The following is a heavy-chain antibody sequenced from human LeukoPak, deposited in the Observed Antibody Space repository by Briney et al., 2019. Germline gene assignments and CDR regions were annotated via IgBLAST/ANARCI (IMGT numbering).Heavy chain of an antibody. CDR1: SGSISRYY. J-gene: IGHJ4*02. D-gene: IGHD2-2*01. V-gene: IGHV4-59*01. Sequence: SETLSLTCTVSSGSISRYYWSCIRQPPGKGLEWIGYIYYSGTTNYNPSLKSRVTISVDTSKSQFSLNLSSVTAADTAVYYCAGGGYCSRTSCYAPLFDYWGQGTLVTVSS. CDR2: IYYSGTT. CDR3: AGGGYCSRTSCYAPLFDY.